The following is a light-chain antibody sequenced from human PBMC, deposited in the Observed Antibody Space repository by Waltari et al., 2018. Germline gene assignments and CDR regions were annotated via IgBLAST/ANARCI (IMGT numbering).Light chain of an antibody. CDR2: SAT. J-gene: IGKJ4*01. V-gene: IGKV1-12*01. Sequence: DIQMTQSPSSVAASVGDRVTITCRASQGISTWLAWFQQRPGKAPNLLIHSATRLRSGVPSRFSGSASGTDFTLTITSLQPEDFGTYYCQQTDSFPHTFGGGTKVEIK. CDR3: QQTDSFPHT. CDR1: QGISTW.